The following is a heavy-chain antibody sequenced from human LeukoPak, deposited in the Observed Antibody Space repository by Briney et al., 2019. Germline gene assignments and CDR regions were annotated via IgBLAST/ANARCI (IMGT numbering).Heavy chain of an antibody. CDR3: ARGVNGDNDYGDPTGGFFDY. V-gene: IGHV3-53*01. D-gene: IGHD4-17*01. Sequence: PGGSLRLSCAASGFTVSSNYMSWVRQAPGKGLEWVSVIYSGGSTYYADSVKGRFTISRDNSKNTLYLQMNSLRAEDTAVYYCARGVNGDNDYGDPTGGFFDYWGQGTLVTVSS. CDR1: GFTVSSNY. CDR2: IYSGGST. J-gene: IGHJ4*02.